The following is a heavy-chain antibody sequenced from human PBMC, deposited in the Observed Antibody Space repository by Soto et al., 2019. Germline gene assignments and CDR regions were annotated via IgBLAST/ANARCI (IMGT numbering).Heavy chain of an antibody. CDR2: ISSSSSTI. D-gene: IGHD3-9*01. CDR1: GFTFSSYS. Sequence: GGSLRLSCAASGFTFSSYSINWVRQAPGKGLEWVSYISSSSSTIYYADSVKGRFTISRDNAKNSLYLQMNSLRDEDTAVYYCARDIKETYYDILTGYVDYWGQGTLVTVSS. V-gene: IGHV3-48*02. J-gene: IGHJ4*02. CDR3: ARDIKETYYDILTGYVDY.